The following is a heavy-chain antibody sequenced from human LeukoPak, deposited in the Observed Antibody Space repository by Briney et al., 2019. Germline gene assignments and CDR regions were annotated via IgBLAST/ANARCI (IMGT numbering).Heavy chain of an antibody. CDR3: ARVYCSSTSCYKGYYYGMDV. V-gene: IGHV1-18*01. CDR2: ISAYNGDT. D-gene: IGHD2-2*02. Sequence: ASVKVSCKASGYTFSNYGFSWVRQAPGQGLEWMGWISAYNGDTNYAQNLQGRVTMTTDTSTTTAYMELRSLRSDDTAVYYCARVYCSSTSCYKGYYYGMDVWGQGTTVTVSS. J-gene: IGHJ6*02. CDR1: GYTFSNYG.